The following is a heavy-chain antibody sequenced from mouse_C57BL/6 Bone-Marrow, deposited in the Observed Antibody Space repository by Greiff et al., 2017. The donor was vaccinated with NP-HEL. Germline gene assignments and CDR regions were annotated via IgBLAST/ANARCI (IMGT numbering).Heavy chain of an antibody. V-gene: IGHV1-59*01. CDR2: IDPSDSYT. J-gene: IGHJ3*01. CDR3: ATLYYGNYGFAY. CDR1: GYTFTSYW. Sequence: QVQLQQPGAELVRPGTSVKLSCKASGYTFTSYWMHWVKQRPGQGLEWIGVIDPSDSYTNYNQKFKGKATLTVDTSSSTAYMQLSSLTSEDSAVYYCATLYYGNYGFAYWGQGTLVTVSA. D-gene: IGHD2-1*01.